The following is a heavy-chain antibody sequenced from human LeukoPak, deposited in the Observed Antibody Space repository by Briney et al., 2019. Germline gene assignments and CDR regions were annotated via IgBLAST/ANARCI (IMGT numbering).Heavy chain of an antibody. Sequence: SETLPLTCTVSGGSISGYYWTWIRQPPGKGLEWIGYIYYSGSTSYNPSLKSRVTISVDTSKNQFSLKLSSVTAADTAVYYCARALTGRGGSDYWGQGTLVTVSS. CDR2: IYYSGST. J-gene: IGHJ4*02. V-gene: IGHV4-59*01. D-gene: IGHD3-9*01. CDR1: GGSISGYY. CDR3: ARALTGRGGSDY.